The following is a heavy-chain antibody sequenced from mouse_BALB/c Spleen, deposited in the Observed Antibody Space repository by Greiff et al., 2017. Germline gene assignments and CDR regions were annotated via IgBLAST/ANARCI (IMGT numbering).Heavy chain of an antibody. D-gene: IGHD2-4*01. CDR3: DSTMITTDYAGFAY. CDR1: GYSITSGYS. V-gene: IGHV3-1*02. Sequence: EVQLQQSGPDLVKPSQSLSLSCTVTGYSITSGYSWHVIRQFTGNKLEWMGYKHYSGSTNYNPSLKSRIAITIDTSKNQFCLQLNSVTTEDTAAYYGDSTMITTDYAGFAYWGQGTLVTVSA. CDR2: KHYSGST. J-gene: IGHJ3*01.